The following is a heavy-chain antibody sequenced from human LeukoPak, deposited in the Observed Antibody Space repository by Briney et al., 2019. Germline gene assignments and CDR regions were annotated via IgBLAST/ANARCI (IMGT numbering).Heavy chain of an antibody. CDR3: ARVTFGGSGSAYYFDY. Sequence: SETLSLTCTVSGGSISSSSYYWGWIRQPPGKGLEWIGSTYYSGSTYYNPSLKSRVTISVDTSKNQFSLKLSSVTAADTAVYYCARVTFGGSGSAYYFDYWGQGTLVTVSS. D-gene: IGHD3-3*01. J-gene: IGHJ4*02. CDR2: TYYSGST. V-gene: IGHV4-39*07. CDR1: GGSISSSSYY.